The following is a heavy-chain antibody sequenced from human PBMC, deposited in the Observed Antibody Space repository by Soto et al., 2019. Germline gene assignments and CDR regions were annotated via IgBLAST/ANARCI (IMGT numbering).Heavy chain of an antibody. V-gene: IGHV1-46*01. D-gene: IGHD3-9*01. Sequence: SVKVSCKASGYTFTSYYMHWVRQAPGQGLEWMGIINPSGGSTSYAQKFQGRVTMTRDTSTSTVYMELSSLRSEDTAVYYCARGPYYDILTGDWWFDPWGQGTLVTVYS. CDR3: ARGPYYDILTGDWWFDP. CDR1: GYTFTSYY. CDR2: INPSGGST. J-gene: IGHJ5*02.